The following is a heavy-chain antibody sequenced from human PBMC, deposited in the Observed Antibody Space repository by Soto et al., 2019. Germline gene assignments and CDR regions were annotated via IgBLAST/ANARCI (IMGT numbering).Heavy chain of an antibody. Sequence: GGSLRLSCAASGFTFSSYAMSWVRQAPGKGLEWVSAISGSGGSTYYADSVKGRFTISRDNSKNTLYLQMNSLRAEDTAVYYCAKDRAHVLRFLEWLLGTFDYWGQGTLVTVSS. D-gene: IGHD3-3*01. J-gene: IGHJ4*02. CDR3: AKDRAHVLRFLEWLLGTFDY. V-gene: IGHV3-23*01. CDR1: GFTFSSYA. CDR2: ISGSGGST.